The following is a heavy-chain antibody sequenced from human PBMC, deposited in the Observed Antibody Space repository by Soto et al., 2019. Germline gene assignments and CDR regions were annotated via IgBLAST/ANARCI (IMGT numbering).Heavy chain of an antibody. CDR2: INPNSGGT. CDR1: GYTFTGYY. J-gene: IGHJ3*02. D-gene: IGHD3-22*01. Sequence: QVQLVQSGAEVKKPGASVKVSCKASGYTFTGYYMHWVRQAPGQGLEWMGWINPNSGGTNYAQKFQGWVTMTRDTSISTSYMELSWLRSDDTAVYYCARSYYDSSGFSNDGFDIWGQGTMVTVSS. V-gene: IGHV1-2*04. CDR3: ARSYYDSSGFSNDGFDI.